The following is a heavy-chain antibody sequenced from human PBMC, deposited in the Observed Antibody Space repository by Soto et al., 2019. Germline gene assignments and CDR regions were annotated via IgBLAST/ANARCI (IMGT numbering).Heavy chain of an antibody. V-gene: IGHV3-23*01. CDR3: AKMVKGVVVPAAIYY. D-gene: IGHD2-2*02. CDR2: ISGSGGST. Sequence: GGSLRLSCAASGFTFSSYAMSWVRQAPGKGLEWVSAISGSGGSTYYADSVKGRFSISRDNSKNTLYLQMNSLRAEDTAVYYCAKMVKGVVVPAAIYYWGQGTLVTVSS. CDR1: GFTFSSYA. J-gene: IGHJ4*02.